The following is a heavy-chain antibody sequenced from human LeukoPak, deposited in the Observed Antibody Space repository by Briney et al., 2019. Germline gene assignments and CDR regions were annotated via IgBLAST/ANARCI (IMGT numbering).Heavy chain of an antibody. CDR1: GGTFSSYA. Sequence: HVASVKVSCKASGGTFSSYAISWVRQAPGQGLEWMGWINPNSGGTNYAQKFQGRVTMTRDTSISTAYMELSRLRSDDTAVYYCARAAEFYDFWSAVGHAFDIWGQGTMVTVSS. J-gene: IGHJ3*02. CDR3: ARAAEFYDFWSAVGHAFDI. CDR2: INPNSGGT. D-gene: IGHD3-3*01. V-gene: IGHV1-2*02.